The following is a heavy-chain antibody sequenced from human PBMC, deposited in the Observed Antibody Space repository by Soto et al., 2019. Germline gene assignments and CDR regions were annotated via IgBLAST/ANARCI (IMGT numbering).Heavy chain of an antibody. CDR2: IIPIFGTA. CDR1: GGTFSSYA. V-gene: IGHV1-69*01. J-gene: IGHJ6*02. Sequence: SLKVSCEASGGTFSSYAISWVREAPGQGLEWMGGIIPIFGTANYAQKFQGRVTITADESTSTAYMELSSLRSEDTAVYYCARDFWAGGFGELSTHGMDVWRQGTTVTVSS. D-gene: IGHD3-16*02. CDR3: ARDFWAGGFGELSTHGMDV.